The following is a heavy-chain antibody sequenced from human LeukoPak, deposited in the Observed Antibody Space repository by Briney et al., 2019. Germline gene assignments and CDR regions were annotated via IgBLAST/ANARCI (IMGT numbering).Heavy chain of an antibody. CDR2: IYYSGST. Sequence: SETLSLTCTVSGGSISSSSYYWGWIRQPPGKGLEWNGSIYYSGSTYYNPSLKSRVTISVDTSKNQFSLKLSSVTAADTAVYYCARHGGSSWYQWIDYWGQGTLVTVSS. D-gene: IGHD6-13*01. CDR3: ARHGGSSWYQWIDY. J-gene: IGHJ4*02. CDR1: GGSISSSSYY. V-gene: IGHV4-39*01.